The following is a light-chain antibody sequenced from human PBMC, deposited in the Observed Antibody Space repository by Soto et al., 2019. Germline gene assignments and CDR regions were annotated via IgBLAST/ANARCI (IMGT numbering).Light chain of an antibody. CDR1: QSVTNY. CDR3: QQYDNWPPT. Sequence: EIFLTQSPDTLSLSPGERATLTCRASQSVTNYIAWYQQKPGQAPRLLIYGASTRATDIPARFSGSGSGTEFTLTISSLQSEDFAVYYCQQYDNWPPTFGQGTRLEIK. V-gene: IGKV3-15*01. CDR2: GAS. J-gene: IGKJ5*01.